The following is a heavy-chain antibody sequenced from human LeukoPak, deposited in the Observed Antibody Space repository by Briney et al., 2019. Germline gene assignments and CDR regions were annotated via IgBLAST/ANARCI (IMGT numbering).Heavy chain of an antibody. CDR2: INPNSGGT. Sequence: ASVKVSCKASGYTFTGYYMHWVRQAPGQGLEWMGWINPNSGGTNYAQKFQGRVTMTRDTSISTAYMELSRLRSDDTAVYYCASRGPGQLVALDAFDIWGQGTMVTVSS. CDR3: ASRGPGQLVALDAFDI. V-gene: IGHV1-2*02. D-gene: IGHD6-6*01. CDR1: GYTFTGYY. J-gene: IGHJ3*02.